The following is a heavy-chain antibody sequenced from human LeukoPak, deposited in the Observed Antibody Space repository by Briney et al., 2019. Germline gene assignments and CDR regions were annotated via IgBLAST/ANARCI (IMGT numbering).Heavy chain of an antibody. Sequence: GGSLILSCAASGFTFGSYAMSWVRQAPGKGLEWVSAISGSGATTYYADSVKGRFTISRDNSKNTMYLQMSSLRAEDTALYYCAKAQAGGFNYGPFDYWGQGSLVTVSS. CDR3: AKAQAGGFNYGPFDY. CDR1: GFTFGSYA. CDR2: ISGSGATT. D-gene: IGHD5-18*01. J-gene: IGHJ4*02. V-gene: IGHV3-23*01.